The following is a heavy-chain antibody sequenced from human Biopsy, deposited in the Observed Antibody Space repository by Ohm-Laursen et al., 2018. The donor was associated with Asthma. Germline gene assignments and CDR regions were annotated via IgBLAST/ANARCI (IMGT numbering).Heavy chain of an antibody. CDR3: ARAVDYSHYYGIGV. V-gene: IGHV1-18*01. Sequence: ASVKVSCKTSGYTFNSAGITGGRKAPGQGLEGMGWISVYNGNTKVAQKLQDRVTMITDTSTSTAYMELRSLRSGDTAVYFCARAVDYSHYYGIGVWGQGTTVTAS. D-gene: IGHD3-10*01. J-gene: IGHJ6*02. CDR1: GYTFNSAG. CDR2: ISVYNGNT.